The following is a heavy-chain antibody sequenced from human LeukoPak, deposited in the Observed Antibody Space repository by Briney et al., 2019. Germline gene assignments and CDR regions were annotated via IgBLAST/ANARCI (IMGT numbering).Heavy chain of an antibody. Sequence: SETLSLTCTVSGGSISSYYWSWIRQPPGKGLEWIGYIYTSGSTNYNPSLKSRVTMSVDTSKNQFSLKLSSVTAADTAVYYCARSTHGYYYDSSGYYFDYWGQGTLVTVSS. CDR3: ARSTHGYYYDSSGYYFDY. D-gene: IGHD3-22*01. V-gene: IGHV4-4*08. J-gene: IGHJ4*02. CDR1: GGSISSYY. CDR2: IYTSGST.